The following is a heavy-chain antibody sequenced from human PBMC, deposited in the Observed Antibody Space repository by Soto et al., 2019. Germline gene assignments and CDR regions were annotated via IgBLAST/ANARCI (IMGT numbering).Heavy chain of an antibody. J-gene: IGHJ5*02. Sequence: QVQLQESGPGLVKPSETLSLTCTVSGGSVSSAYHYWSWMRQSPGKGLEWIGYINHSGSTNYNPSLESRVTISVGTSKDQFSLKLSAVTAADTAVYYCAREGVISMVWGVVSNGWFDPWGQGTLVTVSS. CDR1: GGSVSSAYHY. CDR2: INHSGST. CDR3: AREGVISMVWGVVSNGWFDP. D-gene: IGHD3-10*01. V-gene: IGHV4-61*01.